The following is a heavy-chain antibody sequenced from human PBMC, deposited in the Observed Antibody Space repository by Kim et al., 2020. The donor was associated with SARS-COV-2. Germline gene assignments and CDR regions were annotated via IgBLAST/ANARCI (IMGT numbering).Heavy chain of an antibody. CDR1: GFTFSSYA. Sequence: GGSLRLSCAASGFTFSSYAMHWVRQAPGKGLEWVAVISYDGSNKYYADSVKGRFTISRDNSKNTLYLQMNSLRAEDTAVYYCARDPGGVYLWFGELPPFFDYWGQGTLVTVSS. J-gene: IGHJ4*02. CDR2: ISYDGSNK. V-gene: IGHV3-30*04. D-gene: IGHD3-10*01. CDR3: ARDPGGVYLWFGELPPFFDY.